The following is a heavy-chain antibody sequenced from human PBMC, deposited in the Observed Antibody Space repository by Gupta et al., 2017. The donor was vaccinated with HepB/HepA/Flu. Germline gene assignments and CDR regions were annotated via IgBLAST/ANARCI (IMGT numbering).Heavy chain of an antibody. J-gene: IGHJ4*02. D-gene: IGHD5-24*01. CDR1: GGSISSSSYY. V-gene: IGHV4-39*01. Sequence: QLQLQESGPGLVKPSETLSLTCTVSGGSISSSSYYWGWIRQPPGKGLEWIGSIYYSGSTYYNPSLKSRVTISVDTSKNQFSLKLSSVTAADTAVYYCARQLVEMATLYYFDYWGQGTLVTVSS. CDR3: ARQLVEMATLYYFDY. CDR2: IYYSGST.